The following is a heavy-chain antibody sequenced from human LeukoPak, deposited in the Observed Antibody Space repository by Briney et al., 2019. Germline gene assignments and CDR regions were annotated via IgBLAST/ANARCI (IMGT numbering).Heavy chain of an antibody. CDR1: GFTFSSYA. CDR2: ISYDGSNK. V-gene: IGHV3-30*04. CDR3: ATCGSSKTFDY. J-gene: IGHJ4*02. Sequence: GGSLRLSCAASGFTFSSYAMHWVRQAPGKGLEWVAVISYDGSNKYYADSVKGRFTISRDNSKNTLYLQMNSLRAEDTAVYYCATCGSSKTFDYWGQGTLVTVSS. D-gene: IGHD6-13*01.